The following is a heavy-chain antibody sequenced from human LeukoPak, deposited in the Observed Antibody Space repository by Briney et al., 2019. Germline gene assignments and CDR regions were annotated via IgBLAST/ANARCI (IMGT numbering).Heavy chain of an antibody. CDR1: GFTLSSYS. J-gene: IGHJ4*02. V-gene: IGHV3-21*01. CDR3: ARAGYDSSGLVDY. D-gene: IGHD3-22*01. CDR2: ISSSSSYI. Sequence: PGGSLRLSCAASGFTLSSYSMNWGRQAPGKGLGWVSSISSSSSYIYYADSVKGRFTISRDNAKNSLYLQMNSLRAEDTAVYYCARAGYDSSGLVDYWGQGTLVTVSS.